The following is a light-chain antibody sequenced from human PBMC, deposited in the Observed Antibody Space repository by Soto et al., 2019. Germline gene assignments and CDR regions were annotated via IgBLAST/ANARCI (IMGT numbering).Light chain of an antibody. CDR1: QSISNW. Sequence: DIQMTQSPSTLSASVGDRVTITCRASQSISNWLAWYQQKPGKAPKLLIYRAPALERGVPSRFTGSGSGTDFPLTTRTLQPDVFAFYFAQHYMSDSLTFGQGTKLDIK. CDR2: RAP. CDR3: QHYMSDSLT. J-gene: IGKJ2*01. V-gene: IGKV1-5*03.